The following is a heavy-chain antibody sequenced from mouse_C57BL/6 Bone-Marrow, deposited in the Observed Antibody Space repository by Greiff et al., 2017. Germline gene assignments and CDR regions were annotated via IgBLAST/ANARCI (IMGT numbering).Heavy chain of an antibody. V-gene: IGHV5-17*01. CDR2: ISSGSSTI. J-gene: IGHJ2*01. Sequence: EVKLVESGGGLVKPGGSLKLSCAASGFTFRDYGMHWVRQAPEKGLEWVAYISSGSSTIYYADTVKGRFTISRDNAKNTLFLQMTSLRSEDTAMYYCARQGYYFDYWGQGTTLTVSS. CDR1: GFTFRDYG. CDR3: ARQGYYFDY.